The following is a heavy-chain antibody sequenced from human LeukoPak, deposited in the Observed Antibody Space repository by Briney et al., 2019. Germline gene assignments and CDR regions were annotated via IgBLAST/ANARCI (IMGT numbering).Heavy chain of an antibody. CDR2: IYYSGST. CDR1: GASISSSSYY. Sequence: SETLSLTCTVSGASISSSSYYWGWIRQPPGKGLEWIGNIYYSGSTYYNPSLKSRVTISVDTSKNQFSLKLSSVTAADTAVYYCARGGWYVFDYWGQGTPVTVSS. CDR3: ARGGWYVFDY. J-gene: IGHJ4*02. D-gene: IGHD6-19*01. V-gene: IGHV4-39*07.